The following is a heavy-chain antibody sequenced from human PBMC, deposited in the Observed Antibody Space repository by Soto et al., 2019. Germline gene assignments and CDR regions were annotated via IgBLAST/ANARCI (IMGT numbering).Heavy chain of an antibody. CDR2: IFHSGST. CDR3: ARAGYCTSSSCYLFEY. CDR1: GVSISSGGYY. J-gene: IGHJ4*02. D-gene: IGHD2-2*03. Sequence: QVQLQESGPGLVKPPQTLSLTCNVSGVSISSGGYYWTWIRQRPGKGLEWIGYIFHSGSTYYNPSLNSRVTISVDTSKIQFAMKLTSVTAADTAMYYCARAGYCTSSSCYLFEYWGQGTLVTVSS. V-gene: IGHV4-31*03.